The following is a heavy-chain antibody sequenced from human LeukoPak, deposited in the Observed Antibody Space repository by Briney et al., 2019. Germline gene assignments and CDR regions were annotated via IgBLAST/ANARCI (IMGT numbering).Heavy chain of an antibody. CDR3: VRGEGYSSTWYQPHFDY. Sequence: SETLSLTCTVSDGSISSYYWSWIRLPPGKGLEWIGYLSKSGNTNYSPSLKSRVTISVDRSKNQFSLKLTSVTAADTAVYYCVRGEGYSSTWYQPHFDYWGQGTLVTVSS. V-gene: IGHV4-59*12. J-gene: IGHJ4*02. D-gene: IGHD6-13*01. CDR2: LSKSGNT. CDR1: DGSISSYY.